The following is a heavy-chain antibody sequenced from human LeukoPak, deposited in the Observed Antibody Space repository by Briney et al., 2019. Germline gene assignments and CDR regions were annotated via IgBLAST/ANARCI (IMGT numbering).Heavy chain of an antibody. CDR1: GGSFSGYY. CDR3: ARSIAARRAGYYFDY. CDR2: INHSGST. V-gene: IGHV4-34*01. J-gene: IGHJ4*02. Sequence: PSETLSLTCAVYGGSFSGYYWSCIRQPPGKGLEWIGEINHSGSTNYNPSLTSRVTISVDTSKNQFSLKLSSVTAADTAVYYCARSIAARRAGYYFDYWGQGTLVTVSS. D-gene: IGHD6-6*01.